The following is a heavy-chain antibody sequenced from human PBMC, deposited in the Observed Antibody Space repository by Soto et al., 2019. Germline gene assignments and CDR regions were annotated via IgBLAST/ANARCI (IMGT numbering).Heavy chain of an antibody. J-gene: IGHJ3*02. CDR1: GGTFSSYA. V-gene: IGHV3-30-3*01. D-gene: IGHD3-22*01. Sequence: GGFLWGSCVASGGTFSSYAMHWVRQAPGKGLEWVAVISYDGSNKYYADSVKGRFTISRDNSKNTLYLQMNSLRAEDTAVYYCARGDSSGYDAFDIWGPGTMVPLTS. CDR2: ISYDGSNK. CDR3: ARGDSSGYDAFDI.